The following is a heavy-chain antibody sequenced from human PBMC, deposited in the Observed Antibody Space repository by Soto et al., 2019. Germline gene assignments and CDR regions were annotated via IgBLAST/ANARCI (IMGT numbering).Heavy chain of an antibody. CDR2: ISSSSSTI. CDR1: GFTFSSYS. Sequence: ESGGGLVQPGGSLRLSCAASGFTFSSYSMNWVRQAPGKGLEWVSYISSSSSTIYYADSVKGRFTISRDNAKNSLYLQMNSLRAEDTAVYYCAREYCGGDCYSNMGYWGQGTLVTVSS. CDR3: AREYCGGDCYSNMGY. D-gene: IGHD2-21*01. V-gene: IGHV3-48*01. J-gene: IGHJ4*02.